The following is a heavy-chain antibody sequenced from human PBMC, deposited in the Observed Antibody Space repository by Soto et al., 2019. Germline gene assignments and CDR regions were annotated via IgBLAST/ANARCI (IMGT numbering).Heavy chain of an antibody. Sequence: KPSETLSLTCTVSGGSISSGDYYWSWIRQPPGKGLEWIGYIYYSGSTYYNPSLKSRVTISVDTSKNQFSLKLSSVTAADTAVYYCASAGYSSSWYVPFDYWGRGTLVTVSS. V-gene: IGHV4-30-4*01. CDR2: IYYSGST. D-gene: IGHD6-13*01. CDR1: GGSISSGDYY. CDR3: ASAGYSSSWYVPFDY. J-gene: IGHJ4*02.